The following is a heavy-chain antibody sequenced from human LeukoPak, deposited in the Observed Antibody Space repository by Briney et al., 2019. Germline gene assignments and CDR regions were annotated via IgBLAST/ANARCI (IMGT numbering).Heavy chain of an antibody. V-gene: IGHV4-61*01. CDR2: IYYSGST. Sequence: SETLSLTCTVSGGSVSSGSYYWSWIRQPPGKGLEWIGYIYYSGSTNYNPSLKSRVTISVDTSKNQFSLKLSSVTAADTAVYYCARTSGSYFYYYGMDVWGQGTTVTVSS. J-gene: IGHJ6*02. D-gene: IGHD1-26*01. CDR3: ARTSGSYFYYYGMDV. CDR1: GGSVSSGSYY.